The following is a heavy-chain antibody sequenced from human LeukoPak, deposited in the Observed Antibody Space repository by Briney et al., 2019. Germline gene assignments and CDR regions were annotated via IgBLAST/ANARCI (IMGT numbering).Heavy chain of an antibody. CDR2: ISAYNGNT. CDR3: ARDVHAFDI. Sequence: ASVKVSCQASGFTFTSYGISWVRQAPGQGLEWMGWISAYNGNTNYAQKLQGRVTMTTDTSTSTAYMELSSLRSEDTAVYYCARDVHAFDIWGQGTMVTVSS. V-gene: IGHV1-18*01. D-gene: IGHD6-6*01. CDR1: GFTFTSYG. J-gene: IGHJ3*02.